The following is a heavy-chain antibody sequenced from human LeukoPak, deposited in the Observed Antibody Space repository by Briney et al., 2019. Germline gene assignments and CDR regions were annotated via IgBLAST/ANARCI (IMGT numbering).Heavy chain of an antibody. CDR1: GFTFSNYY. Sequence: GGSLRLSCAASGFTFSNYYMSWVRQAPGKGLEWVSSISSGSSYIYYADSVKGRFTISRDNAKNSLYLQMNSLRAEDTAVYYCATGVRGYNSALDYWGQGTLVTVSS. J-gene: IGHJ4*02. D-gene: IGHD6-19*01. CDR2: ISSGSSYI. V-gene: IGHV3-21*01. CDR3: ATGVRGYNSALDY.